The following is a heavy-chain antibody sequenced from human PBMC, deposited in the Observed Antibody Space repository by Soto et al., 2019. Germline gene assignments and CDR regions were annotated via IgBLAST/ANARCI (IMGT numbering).Heavy chain of an antibody. CDR3: TIVVVPAAMDYFDY. CDR1: GFTFSGSA. D-gene: IGHD2-2*01. CDR2: IRSKANSYAT. J-gene: IGHJ4*02. V-gene: IGHV3-73*01. Sequence: GGSLRLSCAASGFTFSGSAIHWVRQASGKGLEWVGRIRSKANSYATAYAASVKGRFTISRDDSKNTAYLQMNSLKTEDTAVYYCTIVVVPAAMDYFDYWGQGTLVTVSS.